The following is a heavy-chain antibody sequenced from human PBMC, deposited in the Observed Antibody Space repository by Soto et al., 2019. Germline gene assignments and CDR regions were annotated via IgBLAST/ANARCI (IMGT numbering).Heavy chain of an antibody. CDR2: INPNSGGT. CDR1: GYTFTGYY. D-gene: IGHD2-2*01. Sequence: ASVKVSCKASGYTFTGYYMHWVRQAPGQGLEWMGWINPNSGGTNYAQKFQGRVTMTRDTSISTAYTELSRLRSDDTAVYYCARDLANCSSTSCYGYYYYYGMDVWGQGTTVTVSS. V-gene: IGHV1-2*02. CDR3: ARDLANCSSTSCYGYYYYYGMDV. J-gene: IGHJ6*02.